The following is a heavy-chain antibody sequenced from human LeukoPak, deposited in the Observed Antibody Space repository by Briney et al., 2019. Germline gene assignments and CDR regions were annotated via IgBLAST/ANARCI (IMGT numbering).Heavy chain of an antibody. D-gene: IGHD4-17*01. CDR1: GYTLTGYC. J-gene: IGHJ6*02. CDR2: INPNSGGT. CDR3: ARGSTVTFPAYYYYYYGMDV. Sequence: ASVKVSCKASGYTLTGYCMHWVRQAPGQGLEWMGWINPNSGGTNYAQKFQGRVTMTRDTSISTAYMELSRLRSDDTAVYYCARGSTVTFPAYYYYYYGMDVWGQGTTVTVSS. V-gene: IGHV1-2*02.